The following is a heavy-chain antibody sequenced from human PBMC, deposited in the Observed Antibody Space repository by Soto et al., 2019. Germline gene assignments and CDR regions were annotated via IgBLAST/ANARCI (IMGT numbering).Heavy chain of an antibody. J-gene: IGHJ4*02. V-gene: IGHV3-23*01. D-gene: IGHD5-12*01. Sequence: GGSLRLSCAASGFAFSSYAMSWVRQAPGKGLEWVSAISGSGGSTYYADSVKGRFTISRDNSKNTLYLQMNSLRAEDTAVYYCAKDRGPSGSSGVATIFFRFDYWGQGTRVTVSS. CDR1: GFAFSSYA. CDR2: ISGSGGST. CDR3: AKDRGPSGSSGVATIFFRFDY.